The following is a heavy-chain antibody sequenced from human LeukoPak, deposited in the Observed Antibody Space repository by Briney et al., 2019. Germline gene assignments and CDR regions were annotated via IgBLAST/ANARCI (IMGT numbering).Heavy chain of an antibody. CDR3: ASLRSDFWSGSNWFDP. CDR2: IIPIFGTA. CDR1: GYTFTSYD. J-gene: IGHJ5*02. V-gene: IGHV1-69*13. D-gene: IGHD3-3*01. Sequence: SVKVSCKASGYTFTSYDINWVRQAPGQGLEWMGGIIPIFGTANYAQKFQGRVTITADESTSTAYMELSSLRSEDTAVYYCASLRSDFWSGSNWFDPWGQGTLVTVSS.